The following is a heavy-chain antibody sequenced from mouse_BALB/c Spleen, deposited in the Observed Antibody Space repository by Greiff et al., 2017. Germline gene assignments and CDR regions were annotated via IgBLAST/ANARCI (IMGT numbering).Heavy chain of an antibody. J-gene: IGHJ4*01. V-gene: IGHV2-6-7*01. CDR3: ARDGRTYYGNYYAMDY. Sequence: VKVEESGPGLVAPSQSLSITCTVSGFSLTGYGVNWVRQPPGKGLEWLGMIWGDGSTDYNSALKSRLSISKDNSKSQVFLKMNSLQTDDTARYYCARDGRTYYGNYYAMDYWGQGTSVTVSS. D-gene: IGHD2-10*01. CDR1: GFSLTGYG. CDR2: IWGDGST.